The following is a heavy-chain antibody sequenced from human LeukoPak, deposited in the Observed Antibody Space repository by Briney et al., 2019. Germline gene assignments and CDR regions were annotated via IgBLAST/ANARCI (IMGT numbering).Heavy chain of an antibody. J-gene: IGHJ4*02. V-gene: IGHV3-9*01. CDR3: AKDIMSGWYVLDY. D-gene: IGHD6-19*01. Sequence: PGRSLRLSCAASGFTFDDYAMHWARQAPGKGLEWVSGISWNSGSIGYADSVKGRFTISRDNAKNSLYLQMNSLRAEDTALYYCAKDIMSGWYVLDYWGQGTLVTVSS. CDR1: GFTFDDYA. CDR2: ISWNSGSI.